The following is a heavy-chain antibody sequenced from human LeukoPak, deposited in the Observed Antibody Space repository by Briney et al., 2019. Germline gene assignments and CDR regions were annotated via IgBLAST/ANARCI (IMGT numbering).Heavy chain of an antibody. CDR2: IKLNENTA. V-gene: IGHV3-74*01. CDR1: GLPSTNYW. J-gene: IGHJ1*01. Sequence: SGGSLRLSCAASGLPSTNYWMHWVRHVPGKGLVWVSRIKLNENTAYYADFVKGRFTISRDDAKTTVYLQMNSLRAEDSAVYYCARDRPFWNWGQGTLVTVSS. D-gene: IGHD3-3*01. CDR3: ARDRPFWN.